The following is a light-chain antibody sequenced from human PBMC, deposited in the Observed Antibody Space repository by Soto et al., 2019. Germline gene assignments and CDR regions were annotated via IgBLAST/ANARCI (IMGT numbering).Light chain of an antibody. CDR1: SSDVGGYKY. CDR2: VVS. J-gene: IGLJ1*01. Sequence: QSVLTQPASVSGSPGQSITISCTGTSSDVGGYKYVSWYQHHPDKAPKLIISVVSNRPSGVSNRFSGSKSGNTASLTISGLQAEDEADYYCCSYTSSGTPYVFGTGTKLTVL. V-gene: IGLV2-14*01. CDR3: CSYTSSGTPYV.